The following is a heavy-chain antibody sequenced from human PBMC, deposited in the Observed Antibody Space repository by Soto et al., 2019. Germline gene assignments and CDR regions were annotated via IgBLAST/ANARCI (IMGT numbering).Heavy chain of an antibody. D-gene: IGHD3-22*01. J-gene: IGHJ4*02. CDR2: FDPEDGET. CDR1: GYTLTELS. CDR3: ATVPLYYYDSSGYY. V-gene: IGHV1-24*01. Sequence: ASVKVSCKVSGYTLTELSMHWVRQAPGKGLEWMGGFDPEDGETIYAQKFQGRVTMTEDTSTDTAYMELSSLRSEDTAVYYCATVPLYYYDSSGYYWGQGTLVTVSS.